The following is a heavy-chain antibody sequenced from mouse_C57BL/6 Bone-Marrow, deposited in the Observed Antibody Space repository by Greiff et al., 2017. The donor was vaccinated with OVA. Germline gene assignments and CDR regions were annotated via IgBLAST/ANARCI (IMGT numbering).Heavy chain of an antibody. CDR2: IDPENGDT. CDR1: GFNIKDDY. V-gene: IGHV14-4*01. CDR3: TTEGYDGFAY. J-gene: IGHJ3*01. D-gene: IGHD2-2*01. Sequence: EVQVVESGAELVRPGASVKLSCTASGFNIKDDYMHWVKQRPEQGLEWIGWIDPENGDTEYASKFQGKATITADTSSNTAYLQLSSLTSEDTAVYYCTTEGYDGFAYWGQGTLVTVSA.